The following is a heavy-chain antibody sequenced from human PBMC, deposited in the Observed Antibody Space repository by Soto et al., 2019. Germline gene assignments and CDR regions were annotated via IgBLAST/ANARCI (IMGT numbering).Heavy chain of an antibody. CDR2: ISAYNGNT. D-gene: IGHD4-4*01. J-gene: IGHJ6*03. CDR1: GYTFTSYG. V-gene: IGHV1-18*01. Sequence: ASVKVSCKASGYTFTSYGISWVRQAPGQGLEWMGWISAYNGNTNYAQKLQGRVTMTTDTSTSTAYMELRSLRSDDTAVYYCARTRSYSNYVLTDSYYYMDVWGKGTTVTVSS. CDR3: ARTRSYSNYVLTDSYYYMDV.